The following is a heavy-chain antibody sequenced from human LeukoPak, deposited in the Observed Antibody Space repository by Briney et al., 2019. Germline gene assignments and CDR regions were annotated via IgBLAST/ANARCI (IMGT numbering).Heavy chain of an antibody. CDR3: ANERGAVVVVGAPPMDS. V-gene: IGHV3-30*02. D-gene: IGHD2-21*01. CDR2: IWYDGSNT. J-gene: IGHJ4*02. CDR1: VLIFSNYG. Sequence: GGSLRLSCAASVLIFSNYGRHGVRQAPGRRREGVAFIWYDGSNTYYADSVKGRFTISRDNSKNTVYLQMNSLRADDTAVYYCANERGAVVVVGAPPMDSWGLGTLVIVSS.